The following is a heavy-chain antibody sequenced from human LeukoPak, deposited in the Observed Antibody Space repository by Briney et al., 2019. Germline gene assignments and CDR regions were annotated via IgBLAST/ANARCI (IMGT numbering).Heavy chain of an antibody. V-gene: IGHV1-2*02. CDR2: INSNSAGT. CDR1: GYIFTGYY. Sequence: GSLVKDSCKASGYIFTGYYMHWVLQAPGQGLEWMGWINSNSAGTDYAQKSKDRLTMTRDTSISTAYIGLSRLRSYDTAVYYCAREFLVVVPVAIHSRLDYWGQGTLVTVSS. J-gene: IGHJ4*02. D-gene: IGHD2-2*02. CDR3: AREFLVVVPVAIHSRLDY.